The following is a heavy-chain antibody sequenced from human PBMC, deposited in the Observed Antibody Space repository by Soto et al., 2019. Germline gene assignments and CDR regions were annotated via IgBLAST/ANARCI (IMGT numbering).Heavy chain of an antibody. V-gene: IGHV4-59*08. CDR3: ARLISSSPASYYYYMDV. Sequence: PSETLSLTCTVSGGSISSYYWSWIRQPPGKGLEWIGCIYYSGSTYYNPSLKSRVTISVDTSKNQFSLKLSSVTAADTAVYYCARLISSSPASYYYYMDVWGKGTTVTVS. CDR1: GGSISSYY. CDR2: IYYSGST. J-gene: IGHJ6*03. D-gene: IGHD6-6*01.